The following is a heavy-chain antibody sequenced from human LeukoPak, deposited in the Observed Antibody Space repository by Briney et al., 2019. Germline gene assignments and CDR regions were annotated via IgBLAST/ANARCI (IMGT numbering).Heavy chain of an antibody. J-gene: IGHJ3*02. CDR2: ISHDGSNK. CDR3: ARPGPDAFDI. CDR1: GFTFSSYA. Sequence: GGSLRLSCAASGFTFSSYAMHWVRQAPGKGLEWVAVISHDGSNKYYADSVKGRFTISRDNSKNTLYLQMNSLRAEDTAVYYCARPGPDAFDIWGQGTMVTVSS. V-gene: IGHV3-30-3*01.